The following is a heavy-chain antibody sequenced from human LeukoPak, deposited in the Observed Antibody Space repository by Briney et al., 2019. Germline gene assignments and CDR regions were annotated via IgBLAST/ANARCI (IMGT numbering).Heavy chain of an antibody. V-gene: IGHV3-23*01. Sequence: GGSLRLSCTASGFTFSSDAMSWVRQAPGKGLEWVSGISSSGGSTYYADSVKGRFTISRDNAKNSLYLQMNSLRAEDTAVYYCARDLPDYDNPAHFDYWGQGTLVTVSS. J-gene: IGHJ4*02. CDR3: ARDLPDYDNPAHFDY. CDR1: GFTFSSDA. CDR2: ISSSGGST. D-gene: IGHD3-22*01.